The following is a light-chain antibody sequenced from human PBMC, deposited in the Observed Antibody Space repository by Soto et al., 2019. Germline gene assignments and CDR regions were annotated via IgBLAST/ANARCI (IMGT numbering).Light chain of an antibody. CDR1: QSVNNNY. CDR3: QQYGTSPFT. CDR2: GAS. Sequence: EIVLTQSPGTLSLSPGERATLSCRASQSVNNNYLAWYQQRPGQAPRLLIYGASSRPNGVPDRFFGSGSGTDFTLTISRLEPEDFAVFFCQQYGTSPFTFGPGTTVDI. J-gene: IGKJ3*01. V-gene: IGKV3-20*01.